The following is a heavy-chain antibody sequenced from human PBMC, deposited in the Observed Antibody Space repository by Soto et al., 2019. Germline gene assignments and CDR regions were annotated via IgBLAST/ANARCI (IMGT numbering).Heavy chain of an antibody. Sequence: EVQLLESGGGLVQPGGSLRLSCVASGFSLSGYVMSWVRQAPGKGLVWVSSITGTGVSIYYADSVRGRFTISRDNSKNTLYLQMSSLRAEDAARYYCAKDPIPYSSSYDLDHWGRGALVIVSS. CDR2: ITGTGVSI. CDR3: AKDPIPYSSSYDLDH. D-gene: IGHD6-6*01. V-gene: IGHV3-23*01. CDR1: GFSLSGYV. J-gene: IGHJ4*02.